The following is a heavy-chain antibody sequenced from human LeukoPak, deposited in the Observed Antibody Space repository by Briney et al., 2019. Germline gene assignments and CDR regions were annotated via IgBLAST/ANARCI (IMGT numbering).Heavy chain of an antibody. CDR1: GFTFSSYW. J-gene: IGHJ4*02. CDR3: AREIVGVFDY. Sequence: GGSLRLSCVASGFTFSSYWMTWVRQAPGKGLEWLANIKEDGSIQYYLDSVRGRFTISRDNAKTSVYLQLNSLRAEDTAVYYCAREIVGVFDYWGQGTLVTVSS. D-gene: IGHD3-10*01. CDR2: IKEDGSIQ. V-gene: IGHV3-7*01.